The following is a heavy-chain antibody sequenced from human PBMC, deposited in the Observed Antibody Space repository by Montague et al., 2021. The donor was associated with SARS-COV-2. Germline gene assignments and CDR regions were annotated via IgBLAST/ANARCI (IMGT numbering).Heavy chain of an antibody. Sequence: SETLSLTCTVSGGSISSYYWSWIRQPPGKGLEWIGYIYYSGSTNYNPSLKRRVTISVDTSKNQFSLKLSSVTAADTAVYYCARGMHYYDSSGYYFDYWGQGTLVTVSS. CDR3: ARGMHYYDSSGYYFDY. D-gene: IGHD3-22*01. J-gene: IGHJ4*02. CDR2: IYYSGST. V-gene: IGHV4-59*01. CDR1: GGSISSYY.